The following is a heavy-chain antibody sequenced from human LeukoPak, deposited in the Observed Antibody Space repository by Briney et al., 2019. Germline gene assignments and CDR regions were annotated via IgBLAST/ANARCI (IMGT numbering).Heavy chain of an antibody. CDR1: GFTFSSYS. J-gene: IGHJ4*02. Sequence: GGSLRLSCAASGFTFSSYSMNWVRRAPGKGLEWVSYISSSSSTRYYADSVKGRFTISRDNAKNSLYLQMHSLRDEDTAVYYCVRSPTYYESMTSYLDNWGQGTLVTVSS. D-gene: IGHD3-9*01. CDR2: ISSSSSTR. V-gene: IGHV3-48*02. CDR3: VRSPTYYESMTSYLDN.